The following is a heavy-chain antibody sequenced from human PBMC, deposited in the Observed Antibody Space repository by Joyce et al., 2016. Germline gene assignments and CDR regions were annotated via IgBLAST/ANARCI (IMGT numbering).Heavy chain of an antibody. D-gene: IGHD3-10*01. V-gene: IGHV3-11*06. CDR1: GFIFSDYY. J-gene: IGHJ3*01. Sequence: QVQLVESGGGLVKPGGSLRLSCAASGFIFSDYYMSWIRQAPGKGLEWLSYIRGSGTYINYADSVKGRFTISRDNAQKSLFLQMDSLTAEDTAIYYCARQTHDTDGFEASFDFWGQGTLVAVSS. CDR3: ARQTHDTDGFEASFDF. CDR2: IRGSGTYI.